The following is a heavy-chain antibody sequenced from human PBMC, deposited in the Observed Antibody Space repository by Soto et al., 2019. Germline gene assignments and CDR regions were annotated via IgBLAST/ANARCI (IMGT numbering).Heavy chain of an antibody. CDR2: IYYSGST. CDR3: ARIDSSGYYYLDAFDI. CDR1: GGSISSGDYY. Sequence: PSETLSLTCTVSGGSISSGDYYWSWIRQPPGKGLEWIGYIYYSGSTYYNPSLKSRVTTSVDTSKNQFSLKLSSVTAADTAVYYCARIDSSGYYYLDAFDIWGQGTMVTVSS. V-gene: IGHV4-30-4*01. J-gene: IGHJ3*02. D-gene: IGHD3-22*01.